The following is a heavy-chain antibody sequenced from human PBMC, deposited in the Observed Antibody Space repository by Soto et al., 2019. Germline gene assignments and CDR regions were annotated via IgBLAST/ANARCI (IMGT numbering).Heavy chain of an antibody. CDR3: ARVTTVTTPNVFDI. CDR2: ISAYNGNT. V-gene: IGHV1-18*01. J-gene: IGHJ3*02. D-gene: IGHD4-17*01. CDR1: GYTFTSYG. Sequence: ASVKVSCKASGYTFTSYGISWVRQAPGQGLEWMGWISAYNGNTNYAQKLQGRVTMTTDASTSTAYMELRSLRSDDTAVYYSARVTTVTTPNVFDIWGQGTMVTVSS.